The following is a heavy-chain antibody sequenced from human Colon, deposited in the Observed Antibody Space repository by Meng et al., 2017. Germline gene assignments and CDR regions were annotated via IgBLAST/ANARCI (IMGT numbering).Heavy chain of an antibody. CDR1: GFTFSGYA. Sequence: GESLKISCAASGFTFSGYAMYWVRQAPGKGLEWVAIISYDGSNKFYADSVKGQFTISRDNSKNTLYLQMNSLRAEDTAVYYCARRQSLMGATITQPGRFDYWGQGTLVTVSS. CDR2: ISYDGSNK. J-gene: IGHJ4*02. CDR3: ARRQSLMGATITQPGRFDY. D-gene: IGHD1-26*01. V-gene: IGHV3-30*01.